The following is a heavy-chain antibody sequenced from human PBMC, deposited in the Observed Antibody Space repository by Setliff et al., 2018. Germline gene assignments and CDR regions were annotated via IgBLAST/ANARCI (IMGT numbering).Heavy chain of an antibody. J-gene: IGHJ6*03. D-gene: IGHD6-6*01. CDR3: VREGVDRRSSTDYRYYMDV. Sequence: SVKVSCKASGGTFSSYGISWVRQAPGQGLEWMGGSIPIFGTTDYAQKFQGRLTIITDESTNTAFMQLSSLRSDDTAVYYCVREGVDRRSSTDYRYYMDVWGKGTTVTVSS. CDR2: SIPIFGTT. CDR1: GGTFSSYG. V-gene: IGHV1-69*05.